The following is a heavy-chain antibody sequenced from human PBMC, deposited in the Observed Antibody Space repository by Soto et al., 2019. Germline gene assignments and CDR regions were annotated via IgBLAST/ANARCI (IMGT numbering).Heavy chain of an antibody. CDR3: ARRYEEHHGMDV. D-gene: IGHD1-1*01. J-gene: IGHJ6*02. CDR1: GFTFSSCD. Sequence: EVQLVESGGGLVQPGGSLRLSCAASGFTFSSCDMHWVRQATGKSLEWVAGVGTDDDPDYAGSVKGRFTVSRDNAKKFLFLQMNNLRAGDTGVYYCARRYEEHHGMDVWGQGTMVTVSS. V-gene: IGHV3-13*05. CDR2: VGTDDDP.